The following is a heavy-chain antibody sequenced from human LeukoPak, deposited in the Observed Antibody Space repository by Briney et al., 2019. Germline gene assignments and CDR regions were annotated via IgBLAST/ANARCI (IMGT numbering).Heavy chain of an antibody. CDR3: AGISSWYGVAFDY. J-gene: IGHJ4*02. CDR1: GGSISSGGYY. D-gene: IGHD6-13*01. Sequence: SQTLSLTCTVSGGSISSGGYYWSWLRQHPGKGLEWIGYIYYSGSTYYNPSLKSRVTISVDTSKNQFSLKLSSVTAADTAVYYCAGISSWYGVAFDYWGQGTLVTVSS. V-gene: IGHV4-31*03. CDR2: IYYSGST.